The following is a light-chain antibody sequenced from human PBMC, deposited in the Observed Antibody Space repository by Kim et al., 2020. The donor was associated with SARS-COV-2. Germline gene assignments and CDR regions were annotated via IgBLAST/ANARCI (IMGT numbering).Light chain of an antibody. CDR3: QSWGTGECV. CDR2: LNSDGSH. V-gene: IGLV4-69*01. CDR1: SGRSSDA. Sequence: ASVKHTATLSSGRSSDAIAWQQQQPEKGPRYLMKLNSDGSHSTGDGLPDRFACSSSGAARYLTISSLQSEDEADYYCQSWGTGECVFGGGTQLTVL. J-gene: IGLJ3*02.